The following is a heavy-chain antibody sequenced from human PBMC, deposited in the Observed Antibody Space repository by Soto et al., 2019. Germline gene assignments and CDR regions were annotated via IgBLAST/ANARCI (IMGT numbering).Heavy chain of an antibody. Sequence: GGSLRLSCAASGFTFSSYSMNWVRQAPGKGLEWVSYISSSSSTIYYADSVKGRFTISRDNAKNSLYLQMNSLRDEDTAVYYCARGWDYSHQDNWFDPWGQGTLVTVSS. CDR3: ARGWDYSHQDNWFDP. J-gene: IGHJ5*02. V-gene: IGHV3-48*02. CDR1: GFTFSSYS. CDR2: ISSSSSTI. D-gene: IGHD3-10*01.